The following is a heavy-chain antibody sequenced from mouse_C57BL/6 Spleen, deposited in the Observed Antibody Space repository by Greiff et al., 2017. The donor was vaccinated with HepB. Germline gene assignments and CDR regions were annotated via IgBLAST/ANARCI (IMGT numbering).Heavy chain of an antibody. J-gene: IGHJ3*01. CDR2: IDPEDGET. CDR3: ARGPLYDYDRFAY. V-gene: IGHV14-2*01. Sequence: EVKLQESGAELVKPGASVKLSCTASSFNIKDYYMHWVKQRTEQGLEWIGRIDPEDGETKYAPKFQGKATITADTSSNTAYLQLSSLTSEDTAVYYCARGPLYDYDRFAYWGQGTLVTVSA. CDR1: SFNIKDYY. D-gene: IGHD2-4*01.